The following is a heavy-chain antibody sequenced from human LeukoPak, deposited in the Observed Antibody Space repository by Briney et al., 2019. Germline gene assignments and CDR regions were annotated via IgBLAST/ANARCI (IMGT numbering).Heavy chain of an antibody. V-gene: IGHV4-30-4*08. Sequence: SETLSLTCTVSGGSISSGDYYWSWIRQPPGKGLEWIGHIYYSGSTYYNPSLKSRVTISVDTSKNQFTLKLSSVTAADTAVYYCARHAGKVRGHYYYYYYYTDVWGKGTTVTVSS. CDR3: ARHAGKVRGHYYYYYYYTDV. D-gene: IGHD3-10*01. CDR2: IYYSGST. CDR1: GGSISSGDYY. J-gene: IGHJ6*03.